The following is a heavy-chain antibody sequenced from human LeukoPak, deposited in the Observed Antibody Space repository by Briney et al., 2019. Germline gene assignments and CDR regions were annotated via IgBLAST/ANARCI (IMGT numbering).Heavy chain of an antibody. CDR1: GFTFSSYG. V-gene: IGHV3-30*02. CDR2: TRYDGSNK. J-gene: IGHJ4*02. D-gene: IGHD2/OR15-2a*01. CDR3: ARDKKIERVFDY. Sequence: GGSLRLSCAASGFTFSSYGMYWVRQAPGKGLEWVAFTRYDGSNKYYADSVKGRFTISRDNAKNSLYLQMNSLRAEDTAVYYCARDKKIERVFDYWGQGTLVTVSS.